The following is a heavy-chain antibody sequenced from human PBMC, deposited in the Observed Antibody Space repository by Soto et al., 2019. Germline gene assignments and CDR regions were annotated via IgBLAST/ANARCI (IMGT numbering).Heavy chain of an antibody. J-gene: IGHJ3*02. V-gene: IGHV4-59*01. D-gene: IGHD5-18*01. CDR1: GGSISSYY. CDR3: ARALRGYSYGSDAFDI. CDR2: IYYSGST. Sequence: QVQLQESGPGLVKPSETLSLTCTVSGGSISSYYWSWIRQPPGKGLEWIGYIYYSGSTNYNPSLKSLVTISVDTSKNQFALKLSSVTAADTAVYYCARALRGYSYGSDAFDIWGQGTMVTVSS.